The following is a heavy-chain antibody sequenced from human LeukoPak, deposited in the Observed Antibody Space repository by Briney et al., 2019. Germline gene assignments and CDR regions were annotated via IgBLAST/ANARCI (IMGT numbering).Heavy chain of an antibody. CDR3: ARGNHFTYDAFDI. D-gene: IGHD3-3*02. CDR2: IIPIFGTA. Sequence: ASVKVSCKASGGTFSSYAISWVRQAPGQGLEWMGGIIPIFGTANYAQKFQGRVTITADESTSTTYMELSSLRSEDTAVYYCARGNHFTYDAFDIWGQGTMVTVSS. V-gene: IGHV1-69*01. J-gene: IGHJ3*02. CDR1: GGTFSSYA.